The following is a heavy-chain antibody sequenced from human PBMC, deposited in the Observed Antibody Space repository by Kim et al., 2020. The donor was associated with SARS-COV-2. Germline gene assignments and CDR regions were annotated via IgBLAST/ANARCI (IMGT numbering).Heavy chain of an antibody. Sequence: SVKVSCKASGGTFSSYAISWVRQAPGQGLEWMGRIIPILGIANYAQKFQGRVTITADKSTSTAYMELSSLRSGDTAVYYCARGPVVGNLGHPIDYWGQGTLVTVSS. J-gene: IGHJ4*02. CDR3: ARGPVVGNLGHPIDY. D-gene: IGHD1-26*01. CDR2: IIPILGIA. CDR1: GGTFSSYA. V-gene: IGHV1-69*04.